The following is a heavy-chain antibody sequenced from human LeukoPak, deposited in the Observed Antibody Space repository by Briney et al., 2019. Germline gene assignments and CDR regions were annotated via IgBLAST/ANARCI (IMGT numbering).Heavy chain of an antibody. V-gene: IGHV3-30*18. CDR1: GFTFNNYG. CDR3: AKGPLRGTAAAIDC. J-gene: IGHJ4*02. D-gene: IGHD2-2*01. CDR2: ITYDGRNK. Sequence: GGSLRLSCAASGFTFNNYGMRWVRQAPGKGLEWVAVITYDGRNKHYPDSVKGRFTISRDNSTDTLWLQMNSLRTEDTAVYYYAKGPLRGTAAAIDCWGERTLVSVSS.